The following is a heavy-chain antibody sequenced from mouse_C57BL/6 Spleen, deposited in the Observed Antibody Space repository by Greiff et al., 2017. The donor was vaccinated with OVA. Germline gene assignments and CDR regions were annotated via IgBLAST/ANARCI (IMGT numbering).Heavy chain of an antibody. Sequence: QVQLQQSGAELVRPGASVKMSCKASGYTFTSYTMHWVKQRPGQGLEWIGYINPSSGYTKYNQKFKDKATLTADKSSSTAYMPRSSLTSEDSAVYYCARTGPYFDYWGQGTTLTVSS. CDR2: INPSSGYT. D-gene: IGHD4-1*01. CDR1: GYTFTSYT. CDR3: ARTGPYFDY. J-gene: IGHJ2*01. V-gene: IGHV1-4*01.